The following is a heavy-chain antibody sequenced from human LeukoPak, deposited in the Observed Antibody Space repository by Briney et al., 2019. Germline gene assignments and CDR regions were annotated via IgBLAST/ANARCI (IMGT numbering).Heavy chain of an antibody. D-gene: IGHD2-8*01. V-gene: IGHV3-23*01. J-gene: IGHJ4*02. CDR3: AKGLKPAMASRSNYFDY. CDR1: GFTFSSYA. CDR2: ISGSGGST. Sequence: PGGSLSLSCAGSGFTFSSYAMNWVRQAPGQGLELVSAISGSGGSTYYADSVKGRFTISRDNSKNTLYLQMNSLCVEDTAVYYCAKGLKPAMASRSNYFDYWGQGTLVTVSS.